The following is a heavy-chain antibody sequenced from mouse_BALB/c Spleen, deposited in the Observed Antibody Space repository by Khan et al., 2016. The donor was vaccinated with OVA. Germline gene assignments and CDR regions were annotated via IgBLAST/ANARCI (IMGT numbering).Heavy chain of an antibody. J-gene: IGHJ2*01. Sequence: QVQLQQSGAELAKPGASVKMSCTASGYTFTSYWMHWIKQRPGQGLEWIGYINPTSGYTDYNQKFKDKATLTADKSSSTAYMQLSSLTSDDSAVYYCARGRIDNWGQGTALTVSS. V-gene: IGHV1-7*01. CDR2: INPTSGYT. CDR1: GYTFTSYW. CDR3: ARGRIDN. D-gene: IGHD1-1*01.